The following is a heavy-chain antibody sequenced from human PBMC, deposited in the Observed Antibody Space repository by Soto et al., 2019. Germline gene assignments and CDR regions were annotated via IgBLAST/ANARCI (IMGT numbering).Heavy chain of an antibody. J-gene: IGHJ6*03. CDR2: ISYDGSNK. Sequence: GGSLRLSCAASGFTFSSYGMHWVRQAPGKGLEWVAVISYDGSNKYYADSVKGRFTISRDNSKNTLYLQMNSLRAEDTAVYYCAKDARYYMDVWGKGTTVTVSS. CDR3: AKDARYYMDV. V-gene: IGHV3-30*18. CDR1: GFTFSSYG.